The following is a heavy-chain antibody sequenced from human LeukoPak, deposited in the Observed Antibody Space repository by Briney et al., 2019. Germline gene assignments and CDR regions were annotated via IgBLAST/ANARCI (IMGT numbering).Heavy chain of an antibody. CDR2: INHSGST. J-gene: IGHJ4*02. D-gene: IGHD3-10*01. CDR1: GGSFSGYY. Sequence: SEALSLTCAVYGGSFSGYYWSWIRQPPGKGLEWIGEINHSGSTNYNPSLKSRVTISVDTSKNQFSLKLSSVTAADTAVYCCARGRRGPDYWGQGTLVTVSS. CDR3: ARGRRGPDY. V-gene: IGHV4-34*01.